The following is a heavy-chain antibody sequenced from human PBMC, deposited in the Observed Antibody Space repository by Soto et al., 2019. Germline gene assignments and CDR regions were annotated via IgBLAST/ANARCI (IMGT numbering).Heavy chain of an antibody. J-gene: IGHJ4*02. CDR3: AHSKHIVGEGSFDY. V-gene: IGHV2-5*02. D-gene: IGHD1-26*01. CDR1: GLSLSTSGVG. Sequence: QITLKESGPTLVTPTQTLTLTCTFSGLSLSTSGVGVGWIRQPPGKALEWLALIYWDDDKRYSPSLKTRLTITNDTSKNHVVLTMTNMDPVDTATYYCAHSKHIVGEGSFDYWGQGTLVTVSS. CDR2: IYWDDDK.